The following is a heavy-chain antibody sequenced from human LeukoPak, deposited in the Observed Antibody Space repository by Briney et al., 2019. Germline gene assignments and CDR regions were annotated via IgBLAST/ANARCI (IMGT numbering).Heavy chain of an antibody. CDR3: ARSYDTNFDY. Sequence: ETLSLTCTVSGGSIRSYYWSWIRQPPGKGLEWIGYIYFSGSTSYNPSLKSRVTISVDRSKNQFSLKLSSVAAADTAVYYCARSYDTNFDYWGQGTLVTVSS. CDR1: GGSIRSYY. D-gene: IGHD3-3*01. J-gene: IGHJ4*02. V-gene: IGHV4-59*01. CDR2: IYFSGST.